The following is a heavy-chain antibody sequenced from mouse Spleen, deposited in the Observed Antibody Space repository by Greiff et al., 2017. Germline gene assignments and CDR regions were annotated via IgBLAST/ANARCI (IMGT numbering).Heavy chain of an antibody. J-gene: IGHJ3*01. CDR1: GFTFSSYA. Sequence: EVMLVESGGGLVKLGGSLKLSCAASGFTFSSYAMSWVRQTPEKRLEWVATISSGGGNTYYPDSVKGRFTISRDNAKNTLYLQMSSLKSEDTAMYYCARQGTGSWFAYWGQGTLVTVSA. D-gene: IGHD4-1*01. V-gene: IGHV5-9*01. CDR3: ARQGTGSWFAY. CDR2: ISSGGGNT.